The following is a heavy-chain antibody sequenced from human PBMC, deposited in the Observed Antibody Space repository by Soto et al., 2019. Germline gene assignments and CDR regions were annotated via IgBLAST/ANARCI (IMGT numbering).Heavy chain of an antibody. V-gene: IGHV3-33*01. J-gene: IGHJ6*03. CDR3: AGAREGEQQLTYSYSYYIDA. D-gene: IGHD6-13*01. CDR2: IWYDGSNK. Sequence: PGGSLRLSCAASGFTFSSYGMHWVRQAPGKGLEWVAVIWYDGSNKYYADSVKGRFTISRDNSKNTLYLQMNSLRAEDTAVYYCAGAREGEQQLTYSYSYYIDALGQGTTLPVSS. CDR1: GFTFSSYG.